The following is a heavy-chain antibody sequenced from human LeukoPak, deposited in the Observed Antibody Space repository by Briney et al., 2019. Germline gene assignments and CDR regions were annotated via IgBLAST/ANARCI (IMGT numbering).Heavy chain of an antibody. V-gene: IGHV3-30*18. CDR3: AKGGIVVVPAAHFDY. Sequence: GGSLRLSCAASGFTFSSYGMHWVRQAPGKGLEWLAVISYDGSNKYYADSVKGRFTISRDNSKNTLYLQMNSLRAEDTAVYYCAKGGIVVVPAAHFDYWGQGTLVTVSS. D-gene: IGHD2-2*01. CDR2: ISYDGSNK. J-gene: IGHJ4*02. CDR1: GFTFSSYG.